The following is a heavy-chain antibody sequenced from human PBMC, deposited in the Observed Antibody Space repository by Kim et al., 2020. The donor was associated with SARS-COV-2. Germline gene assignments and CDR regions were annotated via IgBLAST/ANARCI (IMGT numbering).Heavy chain of an antibody. J-gene: IGHJ4*02. Sequence: GGSLRLSCAASGFTFSSQGMSWVRLPPGKGLEWVSVISNSDNTLYADSVKGRFTISRDISKSTVYLQINGLRPEDTAVYYCVKGTRWGGDNWGQGTLVTVSS. CDR1: GFTFSSQG. D-gene: IGHD2-21*01. V-gene: IGHV3-23*01. CDR2: ISNSDNT. CDR3: VKGTRWGGDN.